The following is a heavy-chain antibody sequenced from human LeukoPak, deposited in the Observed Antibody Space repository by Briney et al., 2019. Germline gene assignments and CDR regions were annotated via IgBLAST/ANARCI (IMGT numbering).Heavy chain of an antibody. Sequence: SETLSLTCTVSGGSISSCSYYWGWIRQPPGKGLEWIGSIYYSGSTYYNPSLKSRVTISVDTSKNQFSLKLSSVTAADTAVYYCGLSGEYYYDSSGYYYYGMDVWGQGTTVTVSS. D-gene: IGHD3-22*01. CDR1: GGSISSCSYY. CDR3: GLSGEYYYDSSGYYYYGMDV. CDR2: IYYSGST. V-gene: IGHV4-39*01. J-gene: IGHJ6*02.